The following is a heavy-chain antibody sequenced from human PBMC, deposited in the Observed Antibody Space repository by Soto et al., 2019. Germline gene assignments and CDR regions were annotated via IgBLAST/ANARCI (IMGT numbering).Heavy chain of an antibody. J-gene: IGHJ5*02. CDR3: ASLVVTAHNWFDP. CDR2: IYFSEST. Sequence: SETLSLTCNVSGASISSGDYYWSWIRQPPGKGLEWIGYIYFSESTSYNPSLKSRVTISVDTSKNQFSLRLTSVTAADTAVYYCASLVVTAHNWFDPWGQGTLVTVSS. D-gene: IGHD2-21*02. CDR1: GASISSGDYY. V-gene: IGHV4-30-4*01.